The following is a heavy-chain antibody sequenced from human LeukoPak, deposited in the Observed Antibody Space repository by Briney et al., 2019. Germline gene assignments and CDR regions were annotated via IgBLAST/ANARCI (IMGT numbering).Heavy chain of an antibody. D-gene: IGHD1-26*01. J-gene: IGHJ4*02. Sequence: ASVKVSCKASGYTFTSYDINWVRQATGQGLEWMGWMNPNSGNTGYAQKFQGRVTMTRNTSISTAYMELSSLRSEDTAVYYCAKVRAGATPYYFDYWGQGTLVTVSS. CDR3: AKVRAGATPYYFDY. CDR2: MNPNSGNT. CDR1: GYTFTSYD. V-gene: IGHV1-8*01.